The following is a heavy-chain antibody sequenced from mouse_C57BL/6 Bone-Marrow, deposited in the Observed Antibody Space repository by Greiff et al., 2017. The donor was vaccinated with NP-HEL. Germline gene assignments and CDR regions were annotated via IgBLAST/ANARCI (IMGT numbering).Heavy chain of an antibody. V-gene: IGHV10-1*01. J-gene: IGHJ1*03. CDR1: GFSFNTYA. Sequence: EVKLMESGGGLVQPKGSLKLSCAASGFSFNTYAMNWVRQAPGKGLEWVARIRSKSNNYATYYADSVKDRFTISRDDSESMLYLQMNNLKTEDTAMYYCVRHALYYYGRDWYFDVWGTGTTVTVSS. D-gene: IGHD1-1*01. CDR2: IRSKSNNYAT. CDR3: VRHALYYYGRDWYFDV.